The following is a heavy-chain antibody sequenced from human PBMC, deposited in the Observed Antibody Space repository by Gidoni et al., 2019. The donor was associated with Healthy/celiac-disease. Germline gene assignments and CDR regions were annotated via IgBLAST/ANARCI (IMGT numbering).Heavy chain of an antibody. CDR2: ISGSGGST. CDR1: GFTFSSYA. V-gene: IGHV3-23*01. D-gene: IGHD2-2*01. CDR3: AKEGCSSTSCYVIYYYYYYMDV. J-gene: IGHJ6*03. Sequence: EVQLLESGGGLVQPGGSLRLSCAASGFTFSSYAMSWVRQAPGKGLEGVSAISGSGGSTYYADSVKGRFTISRDNSKNTLYLQMNSLRAEDTAVYYCAKEGCSSTSCYVIYYYYYYMDVWGKGTTVTVSS.